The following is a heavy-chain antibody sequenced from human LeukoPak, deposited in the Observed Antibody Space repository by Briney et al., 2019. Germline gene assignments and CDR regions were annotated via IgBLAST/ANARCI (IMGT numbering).Heavy chain of an antibody. V-gene: IGHV3-7*01. CDR1: GFTFTNYW. J-gene: IGHJ4*02. D-gene: IGHD2-2*01. CDR3: ARGVGCSSTSCYYSDY. Sequence: GGSLRLSCAVYGFTFTNYWMTWVRQAPGKGLEWVANIKQDGSEKYYVDSVKGRFTISRDNAKNSLYLQMNSLRVEDTAVYYCARGVGCSSTSCYYSDYWGQGTLVIVSS. CDR2: IKQDGSEK.